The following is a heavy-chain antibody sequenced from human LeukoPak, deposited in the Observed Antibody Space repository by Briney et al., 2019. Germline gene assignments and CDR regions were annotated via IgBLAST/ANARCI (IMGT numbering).Heavy chain of an antibody. V-gene: IGHV1-69*13. CDR2: IIPIFGTA. Sequence: ASVKVSCKASGGTFSSYAISWVRQAPGQGLEWMGGIIPIFGTANYAQKFQGRVTITADESTSTAYMELSSLRSEDTAVYYCARARRKWQTAYYYYYGMDVWGQGTTVTVSS. CDR1: GGTFSSYA. D-gene: IGHD5-12*01. CDR3: ARARRKWQTAYYYYYGMDV. J-gene: IGHJ6*02.